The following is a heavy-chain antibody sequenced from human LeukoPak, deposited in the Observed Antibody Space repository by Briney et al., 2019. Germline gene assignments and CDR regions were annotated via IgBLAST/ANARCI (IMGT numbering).Heavy chain of an antibody. D-gene: IGHD3-22*01. CDR1: GFTFSSYE. V-gene: IGHV3-48*03. CDR2: ISSSGSTI. J-gene: IGHJ3*02. CDR3: ARVPNYYDSSGYYLGDAFDI. Sequence: GGSLRLCCAASGFTFSSYEMNWVRQAPGKGLEWVSYISSSGSTIYYADSVKGRFTISRDNAKNSLYLQMNSLRAEDTAVYYCARVPNYYDSSGYYLGDAFDIWGQGTMVTVSS.